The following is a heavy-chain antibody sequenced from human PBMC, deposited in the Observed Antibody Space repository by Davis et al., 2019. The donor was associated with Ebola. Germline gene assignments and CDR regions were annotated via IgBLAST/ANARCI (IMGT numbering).Heavy chain of an antibody. J-gene: IGHJ6*02. V-gene: IGHV4-59*01. CDR1: GGSISSYY. Sequence: PSETLSLTCTVSGGSISSYYWSWIRQPPGKGLEWIGYIYYSGSTNYNPSLKSRVTISVDTSKNQFSLKLSSVTAADTAVYYCARGGDDSRYYYYGMDVWGQGTTVTVSS. CDR2: IYYSGST. D-gene: IGHD3-22*01. CDR3: ARGGDDSRYYYYGMDV.